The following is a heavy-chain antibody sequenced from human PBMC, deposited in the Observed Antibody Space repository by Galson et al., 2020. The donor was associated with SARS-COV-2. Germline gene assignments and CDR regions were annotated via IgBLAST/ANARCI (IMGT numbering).Heavy chain of an antibody. CDR2: ISPSGSNT. CDR1: GYTFTNHF. J-gene: IGHJ4*02. Sequence: ASVQVSCKTSGYTFTNHFMHWVRQAPGQGLEWMGIISPSGSNTSYAQKFQGRVTMTTDTSTGTVFMELRGLRSDDSAKYYCARDVHLDYFDYWGQGTLVTVSS. V-gene: IGHV1-46*01. D-gene: IGHD1-1*01. CDR3: ARDVHLDYFDY.